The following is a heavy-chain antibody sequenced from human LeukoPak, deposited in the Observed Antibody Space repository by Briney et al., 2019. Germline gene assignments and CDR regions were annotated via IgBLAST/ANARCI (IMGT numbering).Heavy chain of an antibody. V-gene: IGHV1-46*01. J-gene: IGHJ4*02. CDR1: RYTFTSYY. D-gene: IGHD6-19*01. CDR3: ARDGRSSGFDY. CDR2: INPSGGST. Sequence: ASVKVSCKASRYTFTSYYMHWARQAPGQGLEWMGIINPSGGSTNYAQKFQGRVTMTRDTSTSTVYMELSSLRSEDTAVYYCARDGRSSGFDYWGQGTLVTVSS.